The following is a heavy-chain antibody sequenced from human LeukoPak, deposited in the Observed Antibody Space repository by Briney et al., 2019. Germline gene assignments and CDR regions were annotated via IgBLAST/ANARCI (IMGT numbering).Heavy chain of an antibody. CDR2: ISGSGGST. J-gene: IGHJ4*02. D-gene: IGHD3/OR15-3a*01. CDR3: AKRGVVIRVILVGFHKEAYYFES. Sequence: GGSLRLSCAVSGITLSNYGMSWIRQAPGKGLEWVAGISGSGGSTYYADSVKGRFTISRHNPKNTLYLQMNSLRAEDTAVYFCAKRGVVIRVILVGFHKEAYYFESWGQGARVTVSS. CDR1: GITLSNYG. V-gene: IGHV3-23*01.